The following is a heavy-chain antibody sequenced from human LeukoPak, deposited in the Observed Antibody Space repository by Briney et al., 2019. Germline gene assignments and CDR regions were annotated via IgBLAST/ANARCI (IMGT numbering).Heavy chain of an antibody. D-gene: IGHD2-21*02. CDR2: IYYSGST. J-gene: IGHJ5*02. Sequence: SETLSLTCTVSGGSISSGDYYWSWIRQPPGKGLEWIVYIYYSGSTYYNPSLKSRVTISVDTSKNQFSLKLSSVTAADTAVYYCARDLAYCGGDCYSQYNWFDPWGQGTLVTVSS. V-gene: IGHV4-30-4*01. CDR1: GGSISSGDYY. CDR3: ARDLAYCGGDCYSQYNWFDP.